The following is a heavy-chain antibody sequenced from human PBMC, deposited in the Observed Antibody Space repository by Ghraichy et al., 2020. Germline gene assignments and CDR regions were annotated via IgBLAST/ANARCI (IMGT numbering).Heavy chain of an antibody. D-gene: IGHD2-2*01. CDR2: IIPIFGII. J-gene: IGHJ6*02. CDR1: GGSFSDYA. Sequence: SVKVSCKASGGSFSDYAINCVRQAPVQGLEWMGGIIPIFGIINHAQRFQGRVTVTADEGTSTAYMDLGNLRFDDTAVYYCARGLGYCSGSSCFYYGMDVWGQGTTVPVSS. CDR3: ARGLGYCSGSSCFYYGMDV. V-gene: IGHV1-69*13.